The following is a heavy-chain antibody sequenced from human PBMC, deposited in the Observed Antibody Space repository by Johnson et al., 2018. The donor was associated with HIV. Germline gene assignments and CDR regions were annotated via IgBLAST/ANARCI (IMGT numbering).Heavy chain of an antibody. D-gene: IGHD6-6*01. Sequence: VQLVESGGGLVQPGGSLRLSCAASGFTFSDYYMSWIRQAPGKGLEWVPGISWNSGSIGYADSVKGRFTISRDNAKNSLYLQMNSLRVEDTAVYYCARVEQLGAFDIWGQGTMVTVSS. CDR1: GFTFSDYY. CDR2: ISWNSGSI. J-gene: IGHJ3*02. V-gene: IGHV3-9*01. CDR3: ARVEQLGAFDI.